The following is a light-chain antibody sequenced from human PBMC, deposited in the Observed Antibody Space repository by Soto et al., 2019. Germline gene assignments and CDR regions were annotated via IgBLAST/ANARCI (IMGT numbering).Light chain of an antibody. J-gene: IGKJ1*01. CDR2: DAS. CDR3: QQYNDHSPPWT. CDR1: QNIRAL. Sequence: DIQMTQSPSTLSASVGDRVSITCRASQNIRALLAWYQQKPGKAPKLLIYDASNLEGGVPSRFSGSGSGTEFTLTISSMQPEDFASYYCQQYNDHSPPWTFGQGTKVEF. V-gene: IGKV1-5*01.